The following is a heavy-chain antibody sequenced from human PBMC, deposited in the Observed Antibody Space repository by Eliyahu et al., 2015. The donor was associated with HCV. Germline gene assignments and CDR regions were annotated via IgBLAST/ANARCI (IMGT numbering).Heavy chain of an antibody. CDR2: ISGSGGDT. D-gene: IGHD1-26*01. Sequence: EVQLLESGGGLVQPGGSLRLSCAASAFTFNSYAMSWVRQTPGKGLEWVSSISGSGGDTYYADSVKGRFTISRDNSKNTLYLQMNSLTGEDTAVYYCAKRPKEATGSYFYFDHWGQGTLVTVSS. CDR1: AFTFNSYA. J-gene: IGHJ4*02. CDR3: AKRPKEATGSYFYFDH. V-gene: IGHV3-23*01.